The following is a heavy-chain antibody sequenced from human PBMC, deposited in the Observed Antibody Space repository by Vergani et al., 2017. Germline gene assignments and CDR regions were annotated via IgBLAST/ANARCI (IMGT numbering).Heavy chain of an antibody. CDR1: GFTASSNY. CDR3: ARDRLVYDGSGSYXTTLRYYYYYGMDV. CDR2: IYSGGST. D-gene: IGHD3-10*01. V-gene: IGHV3-66*02. Sequence: EVQLVESGGGLVQPGGSLRLSCAASGFTASSNYMSWFRQAPGKGLEWVSVIYSGGSTYYADSVKSRFTISSDNSKNTLYLQMNSLRAEDTAVYYCARDRLVYDGSGSYXTTLRYYYYYGMDVWGQGTTVTVSS. J-gene: IGHJ6*02.